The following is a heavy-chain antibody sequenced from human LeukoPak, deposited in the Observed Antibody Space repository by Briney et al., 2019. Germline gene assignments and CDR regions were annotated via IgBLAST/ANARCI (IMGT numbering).Heavy chain of an antibody. Sequence: GGSLRLSCAASGFTFSSYSMNWVRQAPGKGLEWVSSISSSSSYIYYADSVKGRFTISRDNAKNSLYLQMNSLRAEDTAVYYCAREQHSSWYSSAFDTWGQGTMVTVSS. CDR2: ISSSSSYI. D-gene: IGHD6-13*01. CDR1: GFTFSSYS. J-gene: IGHJ3*02. CDR3: AREQHSSWYSSAFDT. V-gene: IGHV3-21*01.